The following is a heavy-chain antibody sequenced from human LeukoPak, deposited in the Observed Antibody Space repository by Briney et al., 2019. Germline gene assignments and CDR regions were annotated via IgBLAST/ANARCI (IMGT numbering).Heavy chain of an antibody. J-gene: IGHJ4*02. D-gene: IGHD3-10*01. V-gene: IGHV4-38-2*02. Sequence: SETLSLTCTVSGYSISSGYYWGWIRQPPGKGLEWIGSIYHSGSTYYNPSLKSRVTISVDTSKNQFSLKLSSVTAADTAVYYCARDPSYYGSGSSLWGQGTLVTVSS. CDR1: GYSISSGYY. CDR3: ARDPSYYGSGSSL. CDR2: IYHSGST.